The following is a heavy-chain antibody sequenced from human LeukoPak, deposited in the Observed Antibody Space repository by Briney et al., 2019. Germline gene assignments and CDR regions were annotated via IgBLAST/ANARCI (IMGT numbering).Heavy chain of an antibody. D-gene: IGHD6-13*01. CDR3: ARPPQQRVWFFDD. V-gene: IGHV3-33*01. J-gene: IGHJ4*02. CDR1: GFSFSSYG. Sequence: GGSLRLSCAASGFSFSSYGMHWVRQAPGKGLEWVAAIWYDGSNGYYEDSVKGRFTISRDNSKNTVYLQMDSLRVEDTAVYYCARPPQQRVWFFDDWGQGTLVTVSS. CDR2: IWYDGSNG.